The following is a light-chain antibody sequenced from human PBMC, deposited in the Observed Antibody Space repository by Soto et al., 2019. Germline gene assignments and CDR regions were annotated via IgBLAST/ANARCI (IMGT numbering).Light chain of an antibody. J-gene: IGKJ1*01. V-gene: IGKV3-15*01. CDR1: QSVSIN. CDR3: QQYNRWRT. Sequence: EIVMTHSPATLSVSQGERATLSCRASQSVSINLAWYQQKPGQAPRLLIYGASTRATGIPARFSGSGSETEFTLTISSLQSEDFAIYYCQQYNRWRTFGQGTKLDIK. CDR2: GAS.